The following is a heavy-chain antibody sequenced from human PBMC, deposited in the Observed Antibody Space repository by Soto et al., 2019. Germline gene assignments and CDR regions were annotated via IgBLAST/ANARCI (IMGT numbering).Heavy chain of an antibody. CDR3: TRDRYYYDSSGYYYFDY. Sequence: KPGGSLRLSCTASGFTFGDYAMSWFRQAPGKGLEWVGFIRSKAYGGTTEYAASVKGRFTISRDDSKSIAYLQMNSLKTEDTAVYYCTRDRYYYDSSGYYYFDYWGQGTLVTVSS. V-gene: IGHV3-49*05. D-gene: IGHD3-22*01. CDR2: IRSKAYGGTT. J-gene: IGHJ4*02. CDR1: GFTFGDYA.